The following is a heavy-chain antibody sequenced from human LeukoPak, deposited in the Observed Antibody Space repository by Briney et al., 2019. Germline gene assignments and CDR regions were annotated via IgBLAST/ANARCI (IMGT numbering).Heavy chain of an antibody. CDR1: GFTFSNYW. D-gene: IGHD3-9*01. CDR3: AKWGPYDILTGRIN. V-gene: IGHV3-7*03. J-gene: IGHJ4*02. CDR2: IKPDESEK. Sequence: PGGSLRLSCAASGFTFSNYWMTWVRQAPGKGLEWVANIKPDESEKYYVGPVKGRFTVSRDNAKNSLYLQMNSLRAEDTAVYYCAKWGPYDILTGRINWGQGTLVTVSS.